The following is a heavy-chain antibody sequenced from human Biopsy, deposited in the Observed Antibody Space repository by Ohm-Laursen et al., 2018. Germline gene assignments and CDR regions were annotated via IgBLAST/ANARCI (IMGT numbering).Heavy chain of an antibody. CDR3: ARGQALKSFDY. V-gene: IGHV4-38-2*01. CDR2: IYHSGTT. Sequence: SQTLSLTCAVSGYSISSGYYWGWIRQPPGKGLEWIGSIYHSGTTYYNPPLKSRVTISVDTSKNNFSLKLSSVTATDTAGYYCARGQALKSFDYWGQGTLVTVSS. J-gene: IGHJ4*02. CDR1: GYSISSGYY.